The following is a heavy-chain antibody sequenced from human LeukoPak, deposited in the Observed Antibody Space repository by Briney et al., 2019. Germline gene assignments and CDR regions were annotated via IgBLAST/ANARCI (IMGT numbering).Heavy chain of an antibody. CDR3: ARDRRHTYYYDSSGYS. J-gene: IGHJ4*02. D-gene: IGHD3-22*01. Sequence: ASVKVSCKASGYTFTGYYMHWVRQAPGQGLEWMGWINPNSGGTNYAQKFQGRVTMTRDTSISTAYMELSRLRSDDTAVYYCARDRRHTYYYDSSGYSWGQGTLVTVSS. CDR1: GYTFTGYY. CDR2: INPNSGGT. V-gene: IGHV1-2*02.